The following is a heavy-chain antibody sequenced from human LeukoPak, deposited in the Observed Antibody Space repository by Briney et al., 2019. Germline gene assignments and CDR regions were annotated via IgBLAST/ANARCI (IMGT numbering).Heavy chain of an antibody. Sequence: PGGSLRLSCAASGFTFSNYAMSWVRQAPGKGLEWVSAISGSGGSTYCADSVKGRFTISRDNSKNTLFLQMNSLRAEDTAVYYCAKDSRGYYRPFDYWGQGTLVTVSS. CDR1: GFTFSNYA. V-gene: IGHV3-23*01. J-gene: IGHJ4*02. D-gene: IGHD3-22*01. CDR2: ISGSGGST. CDR3: AKDSRGYYRPFDY.